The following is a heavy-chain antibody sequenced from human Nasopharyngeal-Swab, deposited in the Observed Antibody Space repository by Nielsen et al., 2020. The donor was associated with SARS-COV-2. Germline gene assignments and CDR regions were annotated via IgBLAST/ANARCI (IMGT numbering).Heavy chain of an antibody. CDR2: ISSSSSYT. J-gene: IGHJ4*02. Sequence: GESLKISCAASGFTFSDYYMSWIRPAPGKGLEWVSYISSSSSYTNYADSVKGRFTISRDNAKNSLYLQMNSLRADDTAVYYCARGSIRGIIISDFDYWGQGTLVTVSS. D-gene: IGHD3-10*01. CDR1: GFTFSDYY. V-gene: IGHV3-11*05. CDR3: ARGSIRGIIISDFDY.